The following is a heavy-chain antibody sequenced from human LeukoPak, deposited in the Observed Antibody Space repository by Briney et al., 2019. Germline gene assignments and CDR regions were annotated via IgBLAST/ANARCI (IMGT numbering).Heavy chain of an antibody. D-gene: IGHD6-13*01. V-gene: IGHV4-4*09. CDR1: SGSISSYY. J-gene: IGHJ2*01. Sequence: PSETLSLTCTVSSGSISSYYWSWIRQSPGMGLEWIAYIHTNGNTNYNPSLKSRVTISLDTSKNQFSLKLSSVTAADTAVYYCAGLAAAATSITYHYFDVWGRGTLVAVSS. CDR3: AGLAAAATSITYHYFDV. CDR2: IHTNGNT.